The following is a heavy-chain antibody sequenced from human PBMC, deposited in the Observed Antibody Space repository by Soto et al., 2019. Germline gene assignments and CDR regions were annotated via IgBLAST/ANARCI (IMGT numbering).Heavy chain of an antibody. CDR3: AKEAGSRPYLRYYYGMDV. J-gene: IGHJ6*02. V-gene: IGHV3-30*18. D-gene: IGHD3-10*01. CDR2: ISYDGSNK. CDR1: GFTFSSYG. Sequence: SLRLSCAASGFTFSSYGMHWVRQAPGKGLEWVAVISYDGSNKYYADSVKGRFTISRDNSKNTPYLQMNSLRAEDTAVYYCAKEAGSRPYLRYYYGMDVWGQGTTVTVSS.